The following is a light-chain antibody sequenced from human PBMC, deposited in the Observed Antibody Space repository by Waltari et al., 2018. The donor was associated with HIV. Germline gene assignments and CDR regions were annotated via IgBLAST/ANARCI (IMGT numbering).Light chain of an antibody. Sequence: DIVMTQSPESLAVSLGGRATVHCKSSQSLLDSYINKYFLAWYQQKAGQPPKILLYWASARESGVPDRFSGGGAETNFTLTIDSLKAEDVAIYYCQQYHTTPLTFGGGTRVEIK. CDR3: QQYHTTPLT. CDR1: QSLLDSYINKYF. J-gene: IGKJ4*01. CDR2: WAS. V-gene: IGKV4-1*01.